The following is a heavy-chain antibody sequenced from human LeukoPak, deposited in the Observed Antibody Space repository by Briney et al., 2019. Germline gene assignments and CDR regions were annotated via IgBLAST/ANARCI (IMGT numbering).Heavy chain of an antibody. V-gene: IGHV3-7*03. CDR2: IKPDGSEK. CDR1: GFTFNNYW. D-gene: IGHD4-17*01. CDR3: ARDPHRGGDYDY. Sequence: GGSLRLSCAASGFTFNNYWMNCVRQAPGKGLEWVANIKPDGSEKYYVDSVNGRFTISRDNAKNSLYLQMNSLRAEDTAVYYCARDPHRGGDYDYWGQGTLVTVSS. J-gene: IGHJ4*02.